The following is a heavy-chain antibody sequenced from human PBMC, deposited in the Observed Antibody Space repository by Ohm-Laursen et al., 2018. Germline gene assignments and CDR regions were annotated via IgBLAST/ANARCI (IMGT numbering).Heavy chain of an antibody. Sequence: ASVKASCKASGYTFSSCVIRWVRQAPGQGLQWMGWISAYSGDTNYAQKFQGRVTMTRDTSISTAYMELSRLRSDDTAVYYCARGITMVRGSPGGYWGQGTLVTVSS. CDR3: ARGITMVRGSPGGY. J-gene: IGHJ4*02. D-gene: IGHD3-10*01. CDR1: GYTFSSCV. V-gene: IGHV1-18*01. CDR2: ISAYSGDT.